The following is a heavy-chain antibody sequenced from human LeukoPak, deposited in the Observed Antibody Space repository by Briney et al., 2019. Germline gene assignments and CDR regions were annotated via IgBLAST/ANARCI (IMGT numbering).Heavy chain of an antibody. D-gene: IGHD3-22*01. V-gene: IGHV4-34*01. CDR3: ARGPPYYDSSGISSWFDT. Sequence: RQPPGKXLEWIGEINQSGSTNYNSSLKSRVTISVDTSKDQFSLKLSSVIAADTAVYYCARGPPYYDSSGISSWFDTWGQGTLVTVSS. CDR2: INQSGST. J-gene: IGHJ5*02.